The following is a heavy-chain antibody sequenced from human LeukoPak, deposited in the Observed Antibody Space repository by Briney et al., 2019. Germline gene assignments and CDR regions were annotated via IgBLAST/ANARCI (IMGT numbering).Heavy chain of an antibody. V-gene: IGHV3-21*01. Sequence: GGSLRLSCAAPGFTFASYNMHWVRQVPGKGLEWVSSITRTGKYIYYGDSVRGRFTISRDNAQNSVYLQMNSMRAEDTAVYYCARIGYSSSCFDYWGQGTPVTVSS. J-gene: IGHJ4*02. D-gene: IGHD6-13*01. CDR1: GFTFASYN. CDR2: ITRTGKYI. CDR3: ARIGYSSSCFDY.